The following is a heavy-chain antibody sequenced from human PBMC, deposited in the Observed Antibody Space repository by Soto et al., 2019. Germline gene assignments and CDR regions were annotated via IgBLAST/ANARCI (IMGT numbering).Heavy chain of an antibody. CDR2: IWYDGSNK. V-gene: IGHV3-33*01. CDR1: GFTFSSYG. Sequence: GGSLRLSCAASGFTFSSYGMHWVRQAPGKGLEWVAVIWYDGSNKYYADSVKGRFTISRDNSKNTLYLQMNSLRAEDTAVYYCARESGYYYDSSGYYLVYWGQGTLVTVSS. J-gene: IGHJ4*02. D-gene: IGHD3-22*01. CDR3: ARESGYYYDSSGYYLVY.